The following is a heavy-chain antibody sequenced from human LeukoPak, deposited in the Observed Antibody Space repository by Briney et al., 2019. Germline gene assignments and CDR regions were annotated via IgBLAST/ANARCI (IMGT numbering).Heavy chain of an antibody. V-gene: IGHV1-46*01. CDR3: ARGSLSAIQGAFDI. J-gene: IGHJ3*02. D-gene: IGHD5/OR15-5a*01. Sequence: ASVKVSCKASGYTFTTYYIHWVRQAPGQGLEWMGIINPSGGSTNYAQKFQGRVTITTDESTSTAYMELSSLRSEDTAVYYCARGSLSAIQGAFDIWGQGTMVTVSS. CDR1: GYTFTTYY. CDR2: INPSGGST.